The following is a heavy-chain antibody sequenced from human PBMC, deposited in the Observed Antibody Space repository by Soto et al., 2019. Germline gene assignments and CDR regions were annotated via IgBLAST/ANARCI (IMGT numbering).Heavy chain of an antibody. CDR3: ARGVGSSPPQY. Sequence: SETLSLTCTIYVGSFSVYYWSWIRQSTGQGLEWIGYIYASGSPYYNPSLRSRVTISADTSKNQISLKLTSPTAADTAVYYCARGVGSSPPQYWGRGTLVTVSS. CDR2: IYASGSP. J-gene: IGHJ4*02. D-gene: IGHD1-26*01. CDR1: VGSFSVYY. V-gene: IGHV4-59*01.